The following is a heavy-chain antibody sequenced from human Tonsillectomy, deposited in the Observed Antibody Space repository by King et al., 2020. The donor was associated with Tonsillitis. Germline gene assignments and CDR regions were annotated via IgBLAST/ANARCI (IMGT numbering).Heavy chain of an antibody. CDR1: GFTFDEYA. Sequence: VQLVESGGGVVQPGGSLRLSCAASGFTFDEYAMHWVRHAPGKGLEWVSLISEDGGGTYYSDSVKGRFTISRDNSKNSLYLQMNSLRTEDTALYYCAKDYDGAGTLYNPFDDWGQGTLVTVSS. J-gene: IGHJ4*02. CDR3: AKDYDGAGTLYNPFDD. V-gene: IGHV3-43*02. D-gene: IGHD3-10*01. CDR2: ISEDGGGT.